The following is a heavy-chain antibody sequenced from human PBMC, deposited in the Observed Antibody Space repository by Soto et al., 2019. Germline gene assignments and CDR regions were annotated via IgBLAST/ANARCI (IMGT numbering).Heavy chain of an antibody. CDR2: INDYGTTI. V-gene: IGHV3-74*01. CDR3: ARGGLEPFDY. Sequence: EVQLVESGGGLVQSGGSLRLSCAASGFTLGNYWMHWVRQAPGKGLVWVSRINDYGTTINYAESVECRFIISRDDAKSEVYLQMNNLRAEDSAVYYCARGGLEPFDYWGQGALVTVSS. CDR1: GFTLGNYW. J-gene: IGHJ4*02. D-gene: IGHD1-1*01.